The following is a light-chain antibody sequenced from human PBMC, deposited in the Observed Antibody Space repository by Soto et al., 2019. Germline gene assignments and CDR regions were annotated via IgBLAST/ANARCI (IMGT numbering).Light chain of an antibody. V-gene: IGKV3D-20*02. Sequence: IVLTQSRATLSLSPGERATLSCRASQSIGRSYLAWFQHKPGQAPRLLIYGVSTRATGIPDRFSGSGSGTDFTLTISRLEPEDFAVYYCQQRGTFGQGTRLEIK. J-gene: IGKJ5*01. CDR3: QQRGT. CDR1: QSIGRSY. CDR2: GVS.